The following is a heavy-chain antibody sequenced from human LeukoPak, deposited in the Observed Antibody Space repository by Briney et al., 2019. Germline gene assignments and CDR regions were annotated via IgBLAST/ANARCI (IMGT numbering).Heavy chain of an antibody. D-gene: IGHD3-10*01. CDR3: ARDGRGEFDP. V-gene: IGHV4-59*01. Sequence: SETLSLTCTVSGGSISSYYWSWIRQPPGKGLEWIGYIYYSGSTNYNPSLKSRVTISVDTSKNQFSLNLSSVTAADTAVYYCARDGRGEFDPWGQGTLVTVSS. J-gene: IGHJ5*02. CDR2: IYYSGST. CDR1: GGSISSYY.